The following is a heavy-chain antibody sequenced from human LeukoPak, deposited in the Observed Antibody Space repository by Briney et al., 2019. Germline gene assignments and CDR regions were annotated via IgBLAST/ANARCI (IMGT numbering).Heavy chain of an antibody. CDR2: ISYDGSNK. D-gene: IGHD6-13*01. CDR1: GFTFSSYA. Sequence: GRSLRLSCAASGFTFSSYAMHWVRQAPGKGLEWVAVISYDGSNKYYADSVKGRFTISRDNSKNTLYLQMNSLRAEDTAVYYCAKEGGSSWVFDYWGQGTLVTVSS. CDR3: AKEGGSSWVFDY. J-gene: IGHJ4*02. V-gene: IGHV3-30-3*01.